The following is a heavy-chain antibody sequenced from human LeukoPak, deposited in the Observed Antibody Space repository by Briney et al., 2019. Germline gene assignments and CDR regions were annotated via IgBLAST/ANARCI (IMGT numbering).Heavy chain of an antibody. J-gene: IGHJ5*02. CDR1: GGSISSGGYS. D-gene: IGHD4-17*01. Sequence: SETLSLTCAVSGGSISSGGYSWSWIRQPPGKGLEWIGYIYYSGSTYYNPSLKSRVTISVDTSKNQFSLKLSSVTAADTAVYYCARGDDYGDYYWFDPWGQGTLVTVSS. V-gene: IGHV4-61*08. CDR2: IYYSGST. CDR3: ARGDDYGDYYWFDP.